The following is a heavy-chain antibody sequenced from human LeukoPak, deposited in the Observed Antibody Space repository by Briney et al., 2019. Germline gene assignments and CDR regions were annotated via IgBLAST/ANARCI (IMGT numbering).Heavy chain of an antibody. Sequence: AXVKVSCKAXGYTFTSYYMHWVRQAPGQGLEWMGIINPSGGSTSYAQKFQGRVTMTRDTSTSTVYMELSSLRSEDTAVYYCAITGYCDSSGYYGGYYYYYGMDVWGQGTTVTVSS. D-gene: IGHD3-22*01. J-gene: IGHJ6*02. CDR3: AITGYCDSSGYYGGYYYYYGMDV. V-gene: IGHV1-46*03. CDR2: INPSGGST. CDR1: GYTFTSYY.